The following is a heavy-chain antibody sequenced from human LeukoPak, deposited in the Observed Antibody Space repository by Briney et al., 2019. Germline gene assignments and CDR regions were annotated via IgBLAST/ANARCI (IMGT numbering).Heavy chain of an antibody. CDR3: GRETDFGVVTN. CDR2: TYYRSQKCHS. J-gene: IGHJ4*02. V-gene: IGHV6-1*01. CDR1: GDSVPSNGAS. Sequence: SQTLSLTCAISGDSVPSNGASWNWIRQSPSRGLEWLGRTYYRSQKCHSDYAPSMKRRITLTPYTSTNQFSLQLNSMTPEDTAVYYCGRETDFGVVTNWGQGTLVTVSS. D-gene: IGHD3-3*01.